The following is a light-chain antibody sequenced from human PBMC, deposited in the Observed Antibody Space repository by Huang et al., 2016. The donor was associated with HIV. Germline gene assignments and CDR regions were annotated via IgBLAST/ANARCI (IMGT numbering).Light chain of an antibody. V-gene: IGKV3-11*01. CDR3: QQRANWPLT. Sequence: EIVLTQSPATLSLSPGERATLSCRASHSVSSLLAWYQQKPGQAPRLLIYDASNRATGSPARCSGRGSGTDFTLTISSLEPEDFAVYYCQQRANWPLTFGGGTKVEIK. CDR2: DAS. J-gene: IGKJ4*01. CDR1: HSVSSL.